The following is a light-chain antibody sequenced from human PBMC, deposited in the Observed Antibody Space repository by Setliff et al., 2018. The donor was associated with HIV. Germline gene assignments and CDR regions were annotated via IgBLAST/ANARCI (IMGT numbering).Light chain of an antibody. CDR2: EVS. V-gene: IGLV2-23*02. Sequence: QSALSQPASVSGSLGQSITISCTGTSSDVGGYNLVSWYQQHPGKAPKLMIYEVSRRPSGVSNRFSGSKSGNTASLTISGLQAEDEADYYCCSYAGDSTYVFGPGTKGTVL. J-gene: IGLJ1*01. CDR3: CSYAGDSTYV. CDR1: SSDVGGYNL.